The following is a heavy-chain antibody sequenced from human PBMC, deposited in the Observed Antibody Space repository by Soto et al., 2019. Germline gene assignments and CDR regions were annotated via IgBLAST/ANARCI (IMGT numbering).Heavy chain of an antibody. J-gene: IGHJ4*02. CDR3: ARVRYPTYYFDY. Sequence: ASVKVSCKASGYTFISYGINWVRQAPGQGLEWMGWISGYKGNTNYAQKLQGRVNMTTNTSTSTAYMELRSLRFVDTAVYYCARVRYPTYYFDYWGQGTLVTVS. V-gene: IGHV1-18*01. CDR1: GYTFISYG. D-gene: IGHD3-9*01. CDR2: ISGYKGNT.